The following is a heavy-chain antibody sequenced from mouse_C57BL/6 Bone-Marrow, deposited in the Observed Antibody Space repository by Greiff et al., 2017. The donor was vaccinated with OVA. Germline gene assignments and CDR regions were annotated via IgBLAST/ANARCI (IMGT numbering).Heavy chain of an antibody. D-gene: IGHD4-1*01. Sequence: VQLQQSGAELMKPGASVKLSCKATGYTFTGYWIEWVKQRPGHGLECSGEILPGSGSTNYNEKFKGKATFTADTSSNTADMQLSSLTTEDSAIYYCARRGTEEDYWGQGTTLTVSS. CDR3: ARRGTEEDY. J-gene: IGHJ2*01. CDR1: GYTFTGYW. V-gene: IGHV1-9*01. CDR2: ILPGSGST.